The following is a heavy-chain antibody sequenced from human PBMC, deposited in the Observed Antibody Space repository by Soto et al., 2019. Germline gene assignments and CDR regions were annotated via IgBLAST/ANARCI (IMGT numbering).Heavy chain of an antibody. Sequence: QVQLVQSGAEVKKPGASVKVSCKASGYTFTAHGISWVRQAPGRGLEWMGWVSGDNSHTNYAQSIQDRVTMTTDRSTNTAYMELRSLRSDDTAVYYCARDLGYCRSGTCYREWFDPWGQGTLVTVSS. V-gene: IGHV1-18*01. CDR1: GYTFTAHG. J-gene: IGHJ5*02. CDR3: ARDLGYCRSGTCYREWFDP. CDR2: VSGDNSHT. D-gene: IGHD2-2*01.